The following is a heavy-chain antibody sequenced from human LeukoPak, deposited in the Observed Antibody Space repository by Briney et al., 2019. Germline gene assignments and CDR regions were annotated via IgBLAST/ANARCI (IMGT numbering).Heavy chain of an antibody. CDR1: GGSISSTSYY. D-gene: IGHD3-10*01. Sequence: PSETLSLTCTVSGGSISSTSYYWGWIRQPPGKGLKWIGSIYYSGSPYYNPSPKSRVTISVDTSQNQLSLKLSSVTAADTAVYYCATRTMVRGVRYWGQGTLVTVSS. CDR3: ATRTMVRGVRY. J-gene: IGHJ4*02. V-gene: IGHV4-39*01. CDR2: IYYSGSP.